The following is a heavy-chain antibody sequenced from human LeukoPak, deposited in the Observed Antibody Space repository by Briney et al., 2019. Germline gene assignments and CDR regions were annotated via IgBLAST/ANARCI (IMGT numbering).Heavy chain of an antibody. CDR1: GYTFTSYY. V-gene: IGHV1-46*01. D-gene: IGHD4-11*01. CDR2: INPSGGST. Sequence: AASVKVSCKASGYTFTSYYMHWVRQAPGQGLEWMGIINPSGGSTSYAQKFQGRVTMTRDMPTSTVYMELSSLRSEDTAVYYCARETVTDNWFDPWGQGTLVTVSS. CDR3: ARETVTDNWFDP. J-gene: IGHJ5*02.